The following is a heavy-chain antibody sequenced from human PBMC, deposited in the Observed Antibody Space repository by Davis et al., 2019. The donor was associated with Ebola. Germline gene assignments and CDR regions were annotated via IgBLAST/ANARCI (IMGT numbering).Heavy chain of an antibody. V-gene: IGHV1-46*01. CDR2: INPSGGST. D-gene: IGHD1-26*01. CDR1: GYTFTSHY. J-gene: IGHJ1*01. CDR3: AREIREWELRRKGRYFQH. Sequence: AASVKVSCRASGYTFTSHYMHWVRQAPGQGLEWMGIINPSGGSTSYAQKFQGRVTMTRDTSTSTVYMELRSLRSEDTAVYYCAREIREWELRRKGRYFQHWGQGTLVTVSS.